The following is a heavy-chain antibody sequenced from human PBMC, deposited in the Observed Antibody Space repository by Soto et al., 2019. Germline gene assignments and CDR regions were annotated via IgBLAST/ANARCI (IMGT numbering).Heavy chain of an antibody. CDR1: GFTFSNAW. J-gene: IGHJ4*02. Sequence: PGGSLRLSCAASGFTFSNAWVNWVRQAPGKGLEWVGRIKSKTDGGTTDYAAPVKGRFTISRDDSKNTLYLQMNSLKTEDTAVYYCTTRKVGATYFDYWGQGTLVTVSS. CDR2: IKSKTDGGTT. CDR3: TTRKVGATYFDY. V-gene: IGHV3-15*07. D-gene: IGHD1-26*01.